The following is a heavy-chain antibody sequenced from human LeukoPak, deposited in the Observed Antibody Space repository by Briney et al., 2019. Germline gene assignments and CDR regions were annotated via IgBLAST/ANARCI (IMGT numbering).Heavy chain of an antibody. D-gene: IGHD3-9*01. V-gene: IGHV3-33*01. Sequence: GRSLRLSCAASGFTFSSYGMHWVRQAPGKGLEWVAAIWYDGSNKYYADSVKGRFTISRDNSKNTLYLQMNSLRAEDTAVYYCARDHKESGYSVDYWGQGTLVTVSS. J-gene: IGHJ4*02. CDR2: IWYDGSNK. CDR1: GFTFSSYG. CDR3: ARDHKESGYSVDY.